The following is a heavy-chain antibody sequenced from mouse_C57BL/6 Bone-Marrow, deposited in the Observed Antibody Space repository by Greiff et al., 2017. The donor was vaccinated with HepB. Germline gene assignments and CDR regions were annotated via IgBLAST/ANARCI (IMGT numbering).Heavy chain of an antibody. J-gene: IGHJ4*01. CDR1: GYTFTSYG. Sequence: VKLMESGAELARPGASVKLSCKASGYTFTSYGISWVKQRTGQGLEWIGEIYPRSGNTYYNEKFKGKATLTADKSSSTAYMELRSLTSEDSAVYFCARERMVTTVYAMDYWGQGTSVTVSS. CDR2: IYPRSGNT. V-gene: IGHV1-81*01. CDR3: ARERMVTTVYAMDY. D-gene: IGHD2-2*01.